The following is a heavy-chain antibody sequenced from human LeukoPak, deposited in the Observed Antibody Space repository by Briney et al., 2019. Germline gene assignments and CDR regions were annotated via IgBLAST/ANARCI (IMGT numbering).Heavy chain of an antibody. V-gene: IGHV3-30*03. J-gene: IGHJ3*02. CDR3: ARPYNSNWVNAFDI. Sequence: GGSLRLSRAASGFTFSSYGMHWVRQAPGKGLEWVAVISYDGSNKYYADSVKGRFTISRDNSKNTLYLQMNSLRAEDTAVYYCARPYNSNWVNAFDIWGQGTMVTVSS. D-gene: IGHD6-13*01. CDR2: ISYDGSNK. CDR1: GFTFSSYG.